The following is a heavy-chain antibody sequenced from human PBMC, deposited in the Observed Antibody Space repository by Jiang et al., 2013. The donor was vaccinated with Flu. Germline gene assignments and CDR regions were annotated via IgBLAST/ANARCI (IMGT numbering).Heavy chain of an antibody. CDR3: ARGIVVVTAKDAFDI. V-gene: IGHV4-34*01. D-gene: IGHD2-21*02. CDR2: INHSGST. J-gene: IGHJ3*02. Sequence: LLKPSETLSLTCAVYGGSFSGYYWSWIRQPPGKGLEWIGEINHSGSTNYNPSLKSRVTISVDTSKNQFSLKLSSVTAADTAVYYCARGIVVVTAKDAFDIWGQGDNGHRLF. CDR1: GGSFSGYY.